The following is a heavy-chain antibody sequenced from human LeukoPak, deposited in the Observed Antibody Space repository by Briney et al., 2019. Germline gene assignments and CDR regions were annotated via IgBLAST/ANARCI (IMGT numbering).Heavy chain of an antibody. Sequence: GGSLRLSCAASGFIFNNYVVSWVRQGPGKGLEWVSASGGGGGRTYYADSVKGRFTISRDNSKNTLFLQMGSLRAEDTAVYYCAKDYVWGSYPYYFDYWGQGTLVTVSS. CDR2: SGGGGGRT. D-gene: IGHD3-16*01. V-gene: IGHV3-23*01. CDR3: AKDYVWGSYPYYFDY. CDR1: GFIFNNYV. J-gene: IGHJ4*02.